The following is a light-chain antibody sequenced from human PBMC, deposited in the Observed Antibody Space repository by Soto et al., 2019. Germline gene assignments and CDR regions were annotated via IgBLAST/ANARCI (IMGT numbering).Light chain of an antibody. V-gene: IGLV2-23*01. Sequence: QSALTQPASVSGSPGQSITISCTGTCSDVGSYNLVSWYQQHPGKAPKLMIYEGNKRPSGVSNRFSGSKSANTASLTISGLQTEDEADYYCCSYAGTNTFVFGTRTKVTVL. CDR3: CSYAGTNTFV. CDR2: EGN. CDR1: CSDVGSYNL. J-gene: IGLJ1*01.